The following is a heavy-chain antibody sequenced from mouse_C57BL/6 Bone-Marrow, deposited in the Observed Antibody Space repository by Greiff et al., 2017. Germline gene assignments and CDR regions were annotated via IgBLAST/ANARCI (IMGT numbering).Heavy chain of an antibody. V-gene: IGHV1-19*01. CDR2: INPYNGGT. Sequence: EVQLQQSGPVLVKPGASVKMSCKASGYTFTDYYMNWVKQSHGKSLEWIGVINPYNGGTSYNQKFKGKATVTVDKSSSTAYMELNSLTSEDSAVYDCARTGTVYAMDYWGQGTSVTVSS. J-gene: IGHJ4*01. D-gene: IGHD4-1*01. CDR1: GYTFTDYY. CDR3: ARTGTVYAMDY.